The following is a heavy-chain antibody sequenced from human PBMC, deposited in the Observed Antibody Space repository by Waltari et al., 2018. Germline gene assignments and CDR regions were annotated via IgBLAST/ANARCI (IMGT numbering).Heavy chain of an antibody. V-gene: IGHV3-9*01. CDR1: GSSNDYLA. Sequence: EVQLVESGGALVQPGRSLILSCVVSGSSNDYLAMHWVRQSPGKGREWVAGIMWSSGTTGFADSVKGRFIISRDKAKNSLYLQMNSLRVEDTALYYCGKDLTPGGMDVWGQGTTVTVSS. D-gene: IGHD4-17*01. CDR2: IMWSSGTT. CDR3: GKDLTPGGMDV. J-gene: IGHJ6*02.